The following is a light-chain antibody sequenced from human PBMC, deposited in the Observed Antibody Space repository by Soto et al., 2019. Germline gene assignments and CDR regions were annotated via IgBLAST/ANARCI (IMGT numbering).Light chain of an antibody. Sequence: EIVLTQSPGTLSLSPGEGATLSCRARQGVSSSYLAWYQHKPGQAPRLLIYGAYTRAAGIPARFRGSGSGTEFTLTISSLQSEDFAVYYCQQYNNWPLTVGGGPKV. V-gene: IGKV3-15*01. CDR2: GAY. CDR1: QGVSSSY. CDR3: QQYNNWPLT. J-gene: IGKJ4*01.